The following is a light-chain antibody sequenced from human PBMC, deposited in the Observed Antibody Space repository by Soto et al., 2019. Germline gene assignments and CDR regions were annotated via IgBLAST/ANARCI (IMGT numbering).Light chain of an antibody. J-gene: IGLJ2*01. Sequence: QSVLTQPPSASGTPGQMVTISCSGSSSNIGSNYIYWYQQIPGTAPTIVIYTNNQRPSGVPDRFSGSKSGTSASLAISGLRSEDEAVYYCAAWDDRLSGPVFGGGTKLTVL. CDR1: SSNIGSNY. CDR3: AAWDDRLSGPV. V-gene: IGLV1-47*02. CDR2: TNN.